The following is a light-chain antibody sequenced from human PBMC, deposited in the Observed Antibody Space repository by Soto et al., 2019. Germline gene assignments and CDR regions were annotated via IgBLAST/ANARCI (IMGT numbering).Light chain of an antibody. J-gene: IGLJ1*01. Sequence: QSALTQPASVSGSPGQSITISCTGTSSDVGDYNYVSWYQQRPGKAPKLMIYDDSKRPSGVSNRFSGSKSGSTASLTISGLQAEDEADYYCCSYAGSGTYVFGTGTKVTVL. CDR3: CSYAGSGTYV. V-gene: IGLV2-23*01. CDR1: SSDVGDYNY. CDR2: DDS.